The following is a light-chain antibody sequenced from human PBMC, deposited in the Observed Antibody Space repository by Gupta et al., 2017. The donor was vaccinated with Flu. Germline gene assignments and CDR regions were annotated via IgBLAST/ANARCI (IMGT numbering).Light chain of an antibody. Sequence: DSLTITCQASQDISNYLNWYQQKPGKAPKLLIYAASNLQTGVPSRFSGSGSGTDFTFTITNLQPEDIATYYCLQYDTTPPYTFGQGTKLE. CDR3: LQYDTTPPYT. J-gene: IGKJ2*01. CDR2: AAS. CDR1: QDISNY. V-gene: IGKV1-33*01.